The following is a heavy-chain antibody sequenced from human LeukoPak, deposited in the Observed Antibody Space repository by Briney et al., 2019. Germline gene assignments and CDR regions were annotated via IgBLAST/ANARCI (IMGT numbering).Heavy chain of an antibody. Sequence: GGSLRLSCAASGFTFDDYGMSWVRQAPGKGLEWVSGINWNGGSTGYADSVKGRFTISRDNAKNTLYLQMNSLRAEDTAVYYCAKRPPGGSYSDYWGQGTLVTVSS. CDR2: INWNGGST. V-gene: IGHV3-20*04. J-gene: IGHJ4*02. D-gene: IGHD1-26*01. CDR1: GFTFDDYG. CDR3: AKRPPGGSYSDY.